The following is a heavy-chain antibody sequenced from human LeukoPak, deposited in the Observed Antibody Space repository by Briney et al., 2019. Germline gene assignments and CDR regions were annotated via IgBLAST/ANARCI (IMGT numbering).Heavy chain of an antibody. D-gene: IGHD6-13*01. J-gene: IGHJ6*03. CDR2: IYYSGST. V-gene: IGHV4-59*01. CDR3: ARSGTYSSSQFYYMDV. Sequence: NPSETLSLTCTVSGGSISSYYWSWIRQPPGKGLEWIGYIYYSGSTNYNPSLKSRVTISVDTSKNQFSLKLSSVTAADTAVYYCARSGTYSSSQFYYMDVWGKGTTVTVPS. CDR1: GGSISSYY.